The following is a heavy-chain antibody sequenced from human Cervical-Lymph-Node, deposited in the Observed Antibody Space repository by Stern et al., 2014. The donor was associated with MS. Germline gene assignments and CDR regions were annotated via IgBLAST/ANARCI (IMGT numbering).Heavy chain of an antibody. CDR2: IRQDGYDK. D-gene: IGHD2/OR15-2a*01. V-gene: IGHV3-7*01. CDR1: GFSFGTSW. Sequence: EVQLVESGGGLVQPGGSLRLSCVASGFSFGTSWMSWVRQPPGRGLEWVANIRQDGYDKFYVDSVKGRFTISRDNARNSLYLQMNSLTVADTAVYYCARDGRAFLDYWGQGTHVAVSS. CDR3: ARDGRAFLDY. J-gene: IGHJ4*02.